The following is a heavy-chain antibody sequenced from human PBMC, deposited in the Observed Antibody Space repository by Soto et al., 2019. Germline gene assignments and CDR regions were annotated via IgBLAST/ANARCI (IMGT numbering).Heavy chain of an antibody. CDR2: FYYSGST. Sequence: QVQLQESGPGLVKPSQTLSLTYTVSGGSISTGGYYWNLIRQHPGKGLEWIGYFYYSGSTYYNPSLKSRVTISVNTSKNQFSLKLSSVTAADMAVYYCARSVFPWGQATLVTVSS. V-gene: IGHV4-31*03. CDR1: GGSISTGGYY. CDR3: ARSVFP. J-gene: IGHJ5*02.